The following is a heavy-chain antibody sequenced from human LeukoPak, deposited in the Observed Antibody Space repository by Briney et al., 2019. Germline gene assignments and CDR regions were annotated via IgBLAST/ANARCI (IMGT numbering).Heavy chain of an antibody. CDR1: GFTFSSYG. J-gene: IGHJ2*01. CDR3: AKCSPSITSCNSWYFDL. D-gene: IGHD2-2*01. Sequence: GGSLRLSCAASGFTFSSYGMHWVGQAPGKGLKWVAYIGHDGSNKDYADSAKGRFTISRDNSKNTLYLQMNSPGAEDTAVYYCAKCSPSITSCNSWYFDLWGRGTLVTVSS. CDR2: IGHDGSNK. V-gene: IGHV3-30*02.